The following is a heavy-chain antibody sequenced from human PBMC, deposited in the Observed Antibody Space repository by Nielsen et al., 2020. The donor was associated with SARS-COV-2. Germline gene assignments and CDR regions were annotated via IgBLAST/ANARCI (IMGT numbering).Heavy chain of an antibody. J-gene: IGHJ4*02. CDR3: ARGYSRLDY. CDR1: GFTFSSYS. V-gene: IGHV3-21*04. Sequence: GESLKISCAASGFTFSSYSMNWVRQAPGKGLEWVSGISWNSGSIGYADSVKGRFTISRDNAKNSLYLQMNSLRAEDTAVYYCARGYSRLDYWGQGTLVTVSS. D-gene: IGHD6-13*01. CDR2: ISWNSGSI.